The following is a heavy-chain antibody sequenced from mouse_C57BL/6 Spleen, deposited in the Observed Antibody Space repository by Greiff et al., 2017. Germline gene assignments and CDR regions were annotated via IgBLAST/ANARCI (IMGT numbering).Heavy chain of an antibody. Sequence: QVHVKQPGAELVKPGASVKLSCKASGYTFTSYWMHWVKQRPGQGLEWIGMIHPNSGSTNYNEKFKSKATLTVDKSSSTAYMQLSSLTSEDSAVYYCARRDYYGSSSAWFAYWGQGTLVTVSA. J-gene: IGHJ3*01. CDR2: IHPNSGST. CDR3: ARRDYYGSSSAWFAY. CDR1: GYTFTSYW. D-gene: IGHD1-1*01. V-gene: IGHV1-64*01.